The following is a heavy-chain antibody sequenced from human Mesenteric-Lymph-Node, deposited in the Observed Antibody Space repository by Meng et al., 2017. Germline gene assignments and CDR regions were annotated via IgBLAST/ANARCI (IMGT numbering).Heavy chain of an antibody. CDR1: GGSISSSSYY. CDR2: IYYSGST. D-gene: IGHD6-19*01. V-gene: IGHV4-39*07. Sequence: SETLSLTCTVSGGSISSSSYYWGWIRQPPGKGLEWIGSIYYSGSTNYNPSLKSRVTISVDTSKNQFSLKLSSVTAADTAVYYCARDAAVAGTAAFDIWGQGTMVTVSS. CDR3: ARDAAVAGTAAFDI. J-gene: IGHJ3*02.